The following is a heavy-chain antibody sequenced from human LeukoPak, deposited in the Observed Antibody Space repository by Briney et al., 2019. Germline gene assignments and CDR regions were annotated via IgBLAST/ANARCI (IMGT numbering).Heavy chain of an antibody. Sequence: GGSLRLSCAASGFTFSSYDMHWVRQATGKGLDWVSAIGTAGDTYYPGSVKGRFTISRENAKNSLYLQMNSLRAGDTAVYYCARGDIAAAGGLDYWGQGTLATVSS. D-gene: IGHD6-13*01. CDR3: ARGDIAAAGGLDY. CDR1: GFTFSSYD. CDR2: IGTAGDT. V-gene: IGHV3-13*01. J-gene: IGHJ4*02.